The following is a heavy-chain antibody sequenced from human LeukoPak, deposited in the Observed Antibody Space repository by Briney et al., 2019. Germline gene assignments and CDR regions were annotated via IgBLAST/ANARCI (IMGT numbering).Heavy chain of an antibody. V-gene: IGHV3-66*01. Sequence: PGGSLRLSCAASGFTVSSNYMSWVRQAPGRGLEWVSVIYSGGSTYYADSVKGRFTISRDNSRNSLYLQMNSLRAEDTAVYYCARDTDQYCGRDCYVDYWGQGTLVTVSS. CDR1: GFTVSSNY. CDR3: ARDTDQYCGRDCYVDY. J-gene: IGHJ4*02. D-gene: IGHD2-21*02. CDR2: IYSGGST.